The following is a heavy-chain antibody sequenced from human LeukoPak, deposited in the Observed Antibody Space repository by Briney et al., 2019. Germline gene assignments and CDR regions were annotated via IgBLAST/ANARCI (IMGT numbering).Heavy chain of an antibody. CDR3: ARSADRSSSISISTFDY. CDR2: ISSISSNI. Sequence: GGSLRLSCVASGFTLRSYGLNWVRQAPGKGLEWVSFISSISSNIYYGDSVKGRFTISRDNAKNSLFLQMHSLGAEDTAVYYCARSADRSSSISISTFDYWGQGTQITVSS. J-gene: IGHJ4*02. V-gene: IGHV3-21*06. D-gene: IGHD6-6*01. CDR1: GFTLRSYG.